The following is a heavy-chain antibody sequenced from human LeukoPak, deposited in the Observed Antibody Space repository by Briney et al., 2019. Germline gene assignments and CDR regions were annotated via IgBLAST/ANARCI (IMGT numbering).Heavy chain of an antibody. Sequence: PSETLSLTCTVSGGSISSYYWSWLRQPAGKGLEWIGRIYSSGSTKHNPSLKNRLTTSADTSKTQSSLKLRSVPAADTAVYYCARDNDIVATIADVFDIWGQGTMVTVSS. D-gene: IGHD5-12*01. CDR3: ARDNDIVATIADVFDI. J-gene: IGHJ3*02. V-gene: IGHV4-4*07. CDR1: GGSISSYY. CDR2: IYSSGST.